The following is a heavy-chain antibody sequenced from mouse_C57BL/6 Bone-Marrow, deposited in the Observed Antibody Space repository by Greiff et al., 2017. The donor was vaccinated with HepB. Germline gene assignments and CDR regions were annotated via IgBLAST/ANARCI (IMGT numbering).Heavy chain of an antibody. CDR3: ASIITTVVADWYFDV. V-gene: IGHV1-53*01. J-gene: IGHJ1*03. Sequence: QVQLQQPGTELVKPGASVKLYCKASGYTFTSYWMHWVKQRPGQGLEWIGNINPSNGGTNYNEKFKSKATLTVDKSSSTAYMQLSSLTSEDSAVYYCASIITTVVADWYFDVWGTGTTVTVSS. CDR2: INPSNGGT. D-gene: IGHD1-1*01. CDR1: GYTFTSYW.